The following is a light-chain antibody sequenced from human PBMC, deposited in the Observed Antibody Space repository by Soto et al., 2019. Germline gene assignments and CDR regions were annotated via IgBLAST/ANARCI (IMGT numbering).Light chain of an antibody. CDR2: EVS. CDR1: SSDVGDYNS. J-gene: IGLJ1*01. CDR3: SSYTSSSTLNYV. V-gene: IGLV2-14*01. Sequence: QSVLAQPRSVSGSPGQSVTVSCIGTSSDVGDYNSVSWYQQHPGKAPKLMIYEVSNRPSGVSNRFSGSKSGNTASLTISGLQAEDEADYYCSSYTSSSTLNYVFGTGTKVTVL.